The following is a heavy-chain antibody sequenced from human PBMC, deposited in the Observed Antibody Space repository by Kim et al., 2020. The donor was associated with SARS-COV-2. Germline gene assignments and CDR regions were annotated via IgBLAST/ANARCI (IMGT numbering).Heavy chain of an antibody. CDR3: ATGGRYYDCSGYYIL. V-gene: IGHV4-59*01. CDR1: GGSISSYY. CDR2: IYYSGST. D-gene: IGHD3-22*01. Sequence: SETLSLTCTVSGGSISSYYWSWIRQPPGKGLEWIGYIYYSGSTNYNPSLKSRVTISVDTSKNQFSLKLSSVTAADTAVYYCATGGRYYDCSGYYILWGQG. J-gene: IGHJ1*01.